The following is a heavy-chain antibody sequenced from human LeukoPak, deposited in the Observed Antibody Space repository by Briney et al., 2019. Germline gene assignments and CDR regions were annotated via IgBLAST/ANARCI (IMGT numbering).Heavy chain of an antibody. Sequence: GRSLRLSCAASGFTFSSYGMHWVRQAPGKGLEWVAFIRYDGSNKYYADSVKGRFTISRDNSKNTLYLQMNSLRAEDTAVYYCAKEDTAGEYFDYWGQGTLVTVSS. CDR3: AKEDTAGEYFDY. CDR2: IRYDGSNK. J-gene: IGHJ4*02. CDR1: GFTFSSYG. D-gene: IGHD5-18*01. V-gene: IGHV3-30*02.